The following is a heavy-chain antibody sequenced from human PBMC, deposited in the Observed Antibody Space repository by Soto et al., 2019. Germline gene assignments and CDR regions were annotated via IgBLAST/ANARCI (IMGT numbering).Heavy chain of an antibody. Sequence: PSETLSLTCTVSGGSINSYYWSWIRQPPGKGLEWIGYIYYSGSTNYNPSLKSRVTISVDTSKNQFSLKLSSVTAADTAVYYCARGGYCSSTSCQYYYYYYYMDVWGKGTTVTVSS. CDR1: GGSINSYY. J-gene: IGHJ6*03. D-gene: IGHD2-2*01. CDR3: ARGGYCSSTSCQYYYYYYYMDV. V-gene: IGHV4-59*01. CDR2: IYYSGST.